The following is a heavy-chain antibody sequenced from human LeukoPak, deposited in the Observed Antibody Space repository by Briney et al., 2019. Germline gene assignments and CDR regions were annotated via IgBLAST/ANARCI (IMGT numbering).Heavy chain of an antibody. Sequence: GGSLRLSCAASGFTFSSYAMSWVRQAPGKGLEWVSAISGSGGSTYYADSVKGRFTISRDNSKNTLHLQMNSLRAEDTAVYYFAKSLVRGVIILNFDYWGQGTLVTVSS. V-gene: IGHV3-23*01. CDR3: AKSLVRGVIILNFDY. J-gene: IGHJ4*02. CDR2: ISGSGGST. D-gene: IGHD3-10*01. CDR1: GFTFSSYA.